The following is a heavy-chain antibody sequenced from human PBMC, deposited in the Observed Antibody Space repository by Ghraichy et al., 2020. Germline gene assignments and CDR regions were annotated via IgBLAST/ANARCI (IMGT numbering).Heavy chain of an antibody. Sequence: ASVKVSCKASGYTFTSYGISWVRQAPGQGLEWMGWISAYNGNTNYAQKLQGRVTMTTDTSTSTAYMELRSLRSDDTAVYYCARDVLLWFGELLPYNWFAPWRQRTLVTVSS. CDR3: ARDVLLWFGELLPYNWFAP. V-gene: IGHV1-18*04. CDR2: ISAYNGNT. J-gene: IGHJ5*02. CDR1: GYTFTSYG. D-gene: IGHD3-10*01.